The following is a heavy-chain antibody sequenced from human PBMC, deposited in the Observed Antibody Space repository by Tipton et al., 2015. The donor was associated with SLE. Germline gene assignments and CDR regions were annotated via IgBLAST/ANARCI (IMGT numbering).Heavy chain of an antibody. J-gene: IGHJ2*01. Sequence: RSLRLSCAASGFTFSSYGMHWVRQAPGKGLEWVAVIWYDGSNKYYADSVKGRFTISRDNSKNTLYLQMNSLRAEDTAVYYCAKGMAAYWYFDLWGRGTLVTVSS. D-gene: IGHD5-24*01. CDR3: AKGMAAYWYFDL. CDR1: GFTFSSYG. CDR2: IWYDGSNK. V-gene: IGHV3-33*06.